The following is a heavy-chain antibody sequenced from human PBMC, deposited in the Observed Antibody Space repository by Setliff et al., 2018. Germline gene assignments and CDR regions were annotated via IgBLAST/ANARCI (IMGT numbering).Heavy chain of an antibody. CDR2: IYTGGST. D-gene: IGHD2-15*01. CDR3: ARDLDGGNGHDL. V-gene: IGHV3-66*01. CDR1: GFTVSSYY. Sequence: GGSLRLSCAASGFTVSSYYMTWVRQAPGKGLEWVSVIYTGGSTYYADSVKGRFTISRDNAKNSLFLQMNGLRADDTAVYYCARDLDGGNGHDLWGRGTLVTVSS. J-gene: IGHJ5*02.